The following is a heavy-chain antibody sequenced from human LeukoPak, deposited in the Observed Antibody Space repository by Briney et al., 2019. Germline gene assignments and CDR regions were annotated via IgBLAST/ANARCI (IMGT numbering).Heavy chain of an antibody. CDR2: ISSSSNTI. CDR1: GFTFSSYN. V-gene: IGHV3-48*01. CDR3: ARVRIAVALFDY. D-gene: IGHD6-19*01. J-gene: IGHJ4*02. Sequence: GALRLSFAASGFTFSSYNMNWVRQAPGKGLEWVSYISSSSNTIYYADSVKGRFTISRDNAKNSLYLQMNSLRAEDTAVYYCARVRIAVALFDYWGQGTLVTVSS.